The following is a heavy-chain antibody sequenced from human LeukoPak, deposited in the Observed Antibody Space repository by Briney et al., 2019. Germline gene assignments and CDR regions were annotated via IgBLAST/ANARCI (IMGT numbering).Heavy chain of an antibody. Sequence: SETLSLTCTVSGGSISSSSYYWGWIRQPPGKGLEWIGSIYYSWSTYYNPSLKSRVTISVDTSKNQFSLKLSSVTAADTAVYYCARGSPIVVATSFDYWGQGTLVTVSS. D-gene: IGHD3-22*01. CDR3: ARGSPIVVATSFDY. CDR2: IYYSWST. CDR1: GGSISSSSYY. V-gene: IGHV4-39*01. J-gene: IGHJ4*02.